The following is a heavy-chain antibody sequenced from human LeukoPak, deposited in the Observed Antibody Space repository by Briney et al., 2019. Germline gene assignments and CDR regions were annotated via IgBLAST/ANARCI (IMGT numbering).Heavy chain of an antibody. CDR1: GFTFSSYG. D-gene: IGHD1-26*01. V-gene: IGHV3-23*01. CDR3: AKVALEPVFVVDSGSYGATFDI. CDR2: ISGSGGIT. J-gene: IGHJ3*02. Sequence: AGGSLRLSCAASGFTFSSYGMSWVRQAPGKGLEWVSSISGSGGITYYADSVKGRFTISRDNSKNTLYLQMNSLRAEDTAVYYCAKVALEPVFVVDSGSYGATFDIWGQGTMVTVSS.